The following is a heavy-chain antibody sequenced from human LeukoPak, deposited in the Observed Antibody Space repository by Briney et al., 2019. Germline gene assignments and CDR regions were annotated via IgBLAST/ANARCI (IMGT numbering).Heavy chain of an antibody. Sequence: PGGSLRLSCAASAFTFSSYAMTWVRQAPGKGLEWVSTISSSGGSTYYADSVKGRFTISRDNSKNSLYLQMNSLRAEDTAVYYCARDPYCGGDCYSGFGAFDIWGQGTMVTVSS. CDR3: ARDPYCGGDCYSGFGAFDI. CDR2: ISSSGGST. D-gene: IGHD2-21*02. V-gene: IGHV3-23*01. CDR1: AFTFSSYA. J-gene: IGHJ3*02.